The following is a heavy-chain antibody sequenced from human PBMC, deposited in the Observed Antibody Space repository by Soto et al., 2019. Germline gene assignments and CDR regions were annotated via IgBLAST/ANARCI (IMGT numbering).Heavy chain of an antibody. Sequence: ASVKVSCKASGGTFSSYAISWVRQAPGQGLEWMGGIIPIFGTANYAQKFQGRVTITADESTSTAYMELSSLRCEDTAVYYCARREGYYDSSGYPWFDPWGQGTLVTVSS. D-gene: IGHD3-22*01. CDR1: GGTFSSYA. CDR3: ARREGYYDSSGYPWFDP. V-gene: IGHV1-69*13. J-gene: IGHJ5*02. CDR2: IIPIFGTA.